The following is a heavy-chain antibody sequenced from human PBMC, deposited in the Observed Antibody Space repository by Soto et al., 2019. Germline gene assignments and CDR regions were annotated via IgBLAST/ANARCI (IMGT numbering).Heavy chain of an antibody. J-gene: IGHJ3*02. Sequence: QLQLQESGPGLVKPSETLSLTCTVSGGSISSSSYYWGWIRQPPGKGLEWIGSIYYSGSTYYNPSLNSRATISVDTSKSQFSLKLSSVTAADTAVYYCAKGGSGSYSNAFDIWGQGTMVTVSS. CDR3: AKGGSGSYSNAFDI. CDR1: GGSISSSSYY. D-gene: IGHD3-10*01. V-gene: IGHV4-39*01. CDR2: IYYSGST.